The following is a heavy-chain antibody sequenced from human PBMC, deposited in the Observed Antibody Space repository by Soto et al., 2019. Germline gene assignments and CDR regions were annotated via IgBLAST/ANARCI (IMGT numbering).Heavy chain of an antibody. J-gene: IGHJ3*02. Sequence: QVQLQQWGAGLLKPSETLSLTCAVYGGSFSGYYWSWIRQPPGKGLEWIGEINHSGSTNYNPSLKSRVTISVDTSKNQFSLKLSSVTAADTAVYYCARKQQLVSFDIWGQGTMVTVSS. V-gene: IGHV4-34*01. CDR2: INHSGST. CDR3: ARKQQLVSFDI. CDR1: GGSFSGYY. D-gene: IGHD6-13*01.